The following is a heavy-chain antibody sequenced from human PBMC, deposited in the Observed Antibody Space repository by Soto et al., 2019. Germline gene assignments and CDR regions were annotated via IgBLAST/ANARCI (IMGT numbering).Heavy chain of an antibody. CDR2: IDPSDSYT. D-gene: IGHD2-15*01. V-gene: IGHV5-10-1*01. Sequence: GESLKISCKGSGYSFTSYWISWVRQMPGKGLEWMGRIDPSDSYTNYSPSFQGHVTISADKSISTAYLQWSSLKASDTAMYYCARQSSCSVCSCYSYYYYGMDFWGQGTTVTVSS. CDR1: GYSFTSYW. CDR3: ARQSSCSVCSCYSYYYYGMDF. J-gene: IGHJ6*02.